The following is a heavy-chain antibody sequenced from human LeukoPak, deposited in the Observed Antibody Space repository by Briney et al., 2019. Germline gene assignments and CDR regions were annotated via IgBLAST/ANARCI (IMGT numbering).Heavy chain of an antibody. CDR2: IDTGVNT. CDR1: GFIVSNNY. V-gene: IGHV3-53*01. CDR3: ARDLNY. Sequence: PGGSLRLSCAASGFIVSNNYMSWVRQAPGKGLEWVSIIDTGVNTYYTDSVKGRFTISRDNSKNTLYLQMNSLRAEDTAVYYCARDLNYWGQGTLVTVSS. J-gene: IGHJ4*02.